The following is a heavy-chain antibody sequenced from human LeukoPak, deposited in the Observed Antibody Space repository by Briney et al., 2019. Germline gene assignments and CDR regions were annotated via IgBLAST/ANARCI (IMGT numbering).Heavy chain of an antibody. Sequence: SETLSLTCTVSGGSISSANYYWSWIRQPPGKGLEWIGYIYYSGSTNYNPSLKSRVTISVDTSKNQFSLKLSSVTAADTAVYYCAREQGWGYFDYWGQGTLVTVSS. CDR3: AREQGWGYFDY. CDR2: IYYSGST. D-gene: IGHD3-16*01. J-gene: IGHJ4*02. CDR1: GGSISSANYY. V-gene: IGHV4-61*01.